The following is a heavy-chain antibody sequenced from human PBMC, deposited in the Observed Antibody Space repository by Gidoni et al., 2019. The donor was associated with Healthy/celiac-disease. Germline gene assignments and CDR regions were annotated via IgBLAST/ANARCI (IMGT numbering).Heavy chain of an antibody. CDR3: LLVGAIGGGGH. J-gene: IGHJ1*01. D-gene: IGHD1-26*01. CDR1: GFTFTSSA. V-gene: IGHV1-58*01. CDR2: IVVGSGNT. Sequence: QMQLVQSGPEVKKPGTSVKVSCKASGFTFTSSAVQWVRQARGQRLEWIGWIVVGSGNTNYAQKFQERVTITRDMSTSTAYMELSSLRSEDTAVYYCLLVGAIGGGGHWGQGTLVTVSS.